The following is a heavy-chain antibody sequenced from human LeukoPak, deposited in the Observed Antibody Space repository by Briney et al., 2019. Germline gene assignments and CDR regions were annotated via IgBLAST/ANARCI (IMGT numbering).Heavy chain of an antibody. V-gene: IGHV1-2*02. CDR3: ARGGSIVGATLDY. CDR1: GYTFTSYY. D-gene: IGHD1-26*01. CDR2: INPNSGGT. J-gene: IGHJ4*02. Sequence: VASVKVSCKASGYTFTSYYMHWVRQAPGQGLEWMGWINPNSGGTNYAQKFQGRVTMTRDTSISTAYMELSWLRSDDTAVYYCARGGSIVGATLDYWGQGTLVTVSS.